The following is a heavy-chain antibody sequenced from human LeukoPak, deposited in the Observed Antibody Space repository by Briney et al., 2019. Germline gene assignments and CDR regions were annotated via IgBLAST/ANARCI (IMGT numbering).Heavy chain of an antibody. Sequence: SETLSLTCTVSGGSISSSDYYWGWVRQPPGKGLEWIGSIFYSGSAHCNPSLKSRVTISVDTSNNQFYLMLTSVTAADTAVYYCARGGALYYTIPPLYWGQGTLVTISS. CDR2: IFYSGSA. CDR1: GGSISSSDYY. V-gene: IGHV4-39*01. D-gene: IGHD3-3*01. CDR3: ARGGALYYTIPPLY. J-gene: IGHJ4*02.